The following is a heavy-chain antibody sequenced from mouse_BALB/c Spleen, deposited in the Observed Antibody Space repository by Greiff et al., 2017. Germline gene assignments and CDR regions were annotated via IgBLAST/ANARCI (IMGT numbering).Heavy chain of an antibody. J-gene: IGHJ2*01. Sequence: VQLQESGAELVKPGASVKMSCTASGYTFTSYWMHWVKQRPGQGLEWIGYINPSTGYTEYNQKFKDKATLTADKSSSTAYMQLSSLTSEDSAVYYCAGSGLDYWGQGTTLTVSS. CDR1: GYTFTSYW. D-gene: IGHD3-1*01. V-gene: IGHV1-7*01. CDR3: AGSGLDY. CDR2: INPSTGYT.